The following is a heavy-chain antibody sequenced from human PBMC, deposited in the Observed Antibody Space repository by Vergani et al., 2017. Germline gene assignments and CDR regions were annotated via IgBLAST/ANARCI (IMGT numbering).Heavy chain of an antibody. D-gene: IGHD6-13*01. J-gene: IGHJ4*02. V-gene: IGHV1-69*01. CDR2: IIPIFGTA. CDR1: GGTFSSYA. Sequence: QVQLVQSGAEVKKPGSSVKVSCKASGGTFSSYAISWVRQAPGQGLEWMGGIIPIFGTANYAQKFQGRVTITADESTSTAYMGLSCLRSEDTAVSFCAILPTYSSSRLNLWGWGQGSLVTVSS. CDR3: AILPTYSSSRLNLWG.